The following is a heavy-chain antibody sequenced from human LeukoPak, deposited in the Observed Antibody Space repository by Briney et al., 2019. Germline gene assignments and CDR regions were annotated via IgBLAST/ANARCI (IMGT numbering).Heavy chain of an antibody. CDR2: INHSGST. V-gene: IGHV4-34*01. D-gene: IGHD5-12*01. CDR3: ARLRGYSGYDAIPYYYYGMDV. Sequence: SETLSLTCAVYGGSFSGYYWSWIRQPPGKGLALIGEINHSGSTNYNPSLKSRVTISVDTSKNQFSLKLSSVTAADTAVYYCARLRGYSGYDAIPYYYYGMDVWGKGTTVTVSS. J-gene: IGHJ6*04. CDR1: GGSFSGYY.